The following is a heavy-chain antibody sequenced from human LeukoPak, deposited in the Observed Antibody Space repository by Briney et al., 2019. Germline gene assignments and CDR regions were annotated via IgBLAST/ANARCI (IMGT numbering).Heavy chain of an antibody. Sequence: GGSLRLSCAASGFTFDDYAMHWVRQAPGKGLEWVSGISWNSGNLGYADSVKGRFTISRDNSKNTLYLQMNSLRAEDTAVYYCAKTSDSSGYYTNAFDIWGQGTMVTVSS. V-gene: IGHV3-9*01. D-gene: IGHD3-22*01. CDR3: AKTSDSSGYYTNAFDI. J-gene: IGHJ3*02. CDR2: ISWNSGNL. CDR1: GFTFDDYA.